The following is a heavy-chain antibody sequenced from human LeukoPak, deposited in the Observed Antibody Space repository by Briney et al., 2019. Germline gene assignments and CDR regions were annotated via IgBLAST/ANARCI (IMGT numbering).Heavy chain of an antibody. CDR2: IYTSGST. J-gene: IGHJ6*03. CDR1: GGSISSYY. V-gene: IGHV4-4*09. Sequence: SETLSLTRTVSGGSISSYYWSWIRQPPGKGLELIGYIYTSGSTNYNPSLKSRVTISVDTSKNQFSLKLSSVTAADTAVYYCARRRHCSSTSCYRGRYYYYYMDVWGKGTTVTVSS. D-gene: IGHD2-2*01. CDR3: ARRRHCSSTSCYRGRYYYYYMDV.